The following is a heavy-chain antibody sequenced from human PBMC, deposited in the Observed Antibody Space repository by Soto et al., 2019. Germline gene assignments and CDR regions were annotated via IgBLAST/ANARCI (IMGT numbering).Heavy chain of an antibody. CDR1: GGSFSGYY. CDR3: ARADYDFWSGYPQRGMDV. Sequence: SETLSLTCAVYGGSFSGYYWSGIRQPPGKGLEWIGEINHSGSTNYNPSLKSRVTISVDTSKNQFSLKLSSVTAADTAVYYCARADYDFWSGYPQRGMDVWGQGTTVT. J-gene: IGHJ6*02. V-gene: IGHV4-34*01. D-gene: IGHD3-3*01. CDR2: INHSGST.